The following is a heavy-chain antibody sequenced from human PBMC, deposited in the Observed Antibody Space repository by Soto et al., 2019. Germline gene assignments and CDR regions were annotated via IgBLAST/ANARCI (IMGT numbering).Heavy chain of an antibody. CDR1: GFTFSSYS. J-gene: IGHJ6*02. CDR2: ISSSSSYI. CDR3: ATRLGGYCSGGSCNRYYYGMDV. V-gene: IGHV3-21*01. Sequence: PGGSLRLSCAASGFTFSSYSMNWVRQAPGKGLEWVSSISSSSSYIYYADSVKGRFTISRDNAKNSLYLQMNSLIAEDTAVYYCATRLGGYCSGGSCNRYYYGMDVWGQGPTVTVSS. D-gene: IGHD2-15*01.